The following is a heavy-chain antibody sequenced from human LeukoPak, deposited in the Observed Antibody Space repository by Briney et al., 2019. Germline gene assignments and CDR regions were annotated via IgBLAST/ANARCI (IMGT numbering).Heavy chain of an antibody. D-gene: IGHD3-16*01. J-gene: IGHJ3*02. CDR3: ARDRTLDAFDI. CDR1: GGSICSYY. V-gene: IGHV4-59*01. Sequence: SETLSLTCTVSGGSICSYYWSWIRQPPGKGLEWIGYIYYSGSTNYNPSLKSRVTISVDTSKNQFSLKLSSVTAADTAVYYCARDRTLDAFDIWGQGTMVTVSS. CDR2: IYYSGST.